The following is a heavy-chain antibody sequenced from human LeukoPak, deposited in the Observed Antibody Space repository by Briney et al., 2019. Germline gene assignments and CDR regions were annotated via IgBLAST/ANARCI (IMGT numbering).Heavy chain of an antibody. V-gene: IGHV4-59*01. D-gene: IGHD6-13*01. J-gene: IGHJ5*02. Sequence: SETLSLTCTVSGGSISSYYWSWIRKPPGKGLEWIGYIYYSGSTNYNPSLKSRVTISVDTSKNQFSLKLSSVTAADTAVYYCARAVAYSSSWYWFDPWGQGTLVTVPS. CDR1: GGSISSYY. CDR2: IYYSGST. CDR3: ARAVAYSSSWYWFDP.